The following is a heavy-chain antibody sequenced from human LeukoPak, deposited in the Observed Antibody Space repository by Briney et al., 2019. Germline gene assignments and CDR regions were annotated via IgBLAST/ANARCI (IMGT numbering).Heavy chain of an antibody. CDR1: GFSFSSYA. CDR2: ISGSGGNT. Sequence: PGGSLRLSCAASGFSFSSYAMSWVRQAPGKGLEWVSAISGSGGNTYYADSVRGRFTISRDNSKNTLYLQMNSLRAEDTAIYYRAKVSWANYFDYWGQGTLVTVSS. V-gene: IGHV3-23*01. J-gene: IGHJ4*02. D-gene: IGHD6-13*01. CDR3: AKVSWANYFDY.